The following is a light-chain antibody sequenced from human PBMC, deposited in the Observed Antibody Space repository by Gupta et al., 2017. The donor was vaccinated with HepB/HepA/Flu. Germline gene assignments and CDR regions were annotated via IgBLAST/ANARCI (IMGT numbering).Light chain of an antibody. CDR1: SSDVGDYNY. CDR2: EVT. V-gene: IGLV2-8*01. J-gene: IGLJ3*02. CDR3: SSYAGSDNLGV. Sequence: QSALTQPPPASGSPGQSVTISCTGTSSDVGDYNYVSWYQHHPGKAPKLIIYEVTKRPSGVPDRFSGPKSGNTASLTVSGLQTEDEADYYCSSYAGSDNLGVFGGGTKLTVL.